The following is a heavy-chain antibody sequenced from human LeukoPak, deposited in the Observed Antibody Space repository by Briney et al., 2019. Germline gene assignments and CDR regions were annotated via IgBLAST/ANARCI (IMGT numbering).Heavy chain of an antibody. Sequence: ASVKVSCKASGYIFTDYSINWVRQAPGERLEWMGWINAGNGNTKYSQKFQGRVTITRDRSAGTAYLELSSLRSEDTALYYCAGGRWSTTTASYYFDSWGQGTLVTVS. CDR2: INAGNGNT. D-gene: IGHD5/OR15-5a*01. V-gene: IGHV1-3*01. CDR1: GYIFTDYS. CDR3: AGGRWSTTTASYYFDS. J-gene: IGHJ4*02.